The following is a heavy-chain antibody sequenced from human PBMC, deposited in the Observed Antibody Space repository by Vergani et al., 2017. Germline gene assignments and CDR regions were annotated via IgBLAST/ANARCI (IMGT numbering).Heavy chain of an antibody. CDR3: ARDGSYSSGRMPW. CDR1: GFTFSRFG. J-gene: IGHJ4*02. V-gene: IGHV3-33*08. D-gene: IGHD2-15*01. Sequence: QVQLVESGGGVVQPGRSLRLSCAASGFTFSRFGMHWVRQAPGKGLEWVAVIWYDGSNKYYADSVKGRFTISRDNSKNTLYLQMNSLRAEDTAVYYCARDGSYSSGRMPWWGQGTLVTVSS. CDR2: IWYDGSNK.